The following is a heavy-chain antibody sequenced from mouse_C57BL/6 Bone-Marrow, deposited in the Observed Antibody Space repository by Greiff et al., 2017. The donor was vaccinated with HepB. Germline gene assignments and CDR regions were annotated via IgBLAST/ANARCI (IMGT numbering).Heavy chain of an antibody. CDR2: IYPGSGNT. CDR3: AREDGNDAMDY. CDR1: GYTFTDYY. J-gene: IGHJ4*01. V-gene: IGHV1-76*01. Sequence: LVESGAELVRPGASVKLSCKASGYTFTDYYINWVKQRPGQGLEWIARIYPGSGNTYYNEKFKGKATLTAEKSSSTAYMQLSSLTSEDSAVYFCAREDGNDAMDYWGQGTSVTVSS. D-gene: IGHD2-1*01.